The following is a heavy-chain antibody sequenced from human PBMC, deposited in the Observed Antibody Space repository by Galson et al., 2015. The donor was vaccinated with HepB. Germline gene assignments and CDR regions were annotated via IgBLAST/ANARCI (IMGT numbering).Heavy chain of an antibody. CDR1: GFTFSSYA. D-gene: IGHD6-13*01. J-gene: IGHJ4*02. Sequence: SLRLSCAASGFTFSSYAMSWVRQAPGKGLEWVSSISGSGSSTSYADSVKGRFTISRDNPKSTLDLQMNSLRAEDTAVYYCAKHRSSWYGGCEFWGQGTLVTVSS. CDR3: AKHRSSWYGGCEF. CDR2: ISGSGSST. V-gene: IGHV3-23*01.